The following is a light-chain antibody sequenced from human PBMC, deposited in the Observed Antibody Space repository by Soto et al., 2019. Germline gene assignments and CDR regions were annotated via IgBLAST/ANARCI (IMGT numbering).Light chain of an antibody. CDR1: SSDVGAYKY. V-gene: IGLV2-14*01. J-gene: IGLJ2*01. CDR3: SSYASGTTLV. Sequence: QSAPTQPASVSGSPGQSITISCTGTSSDVGAYKYVSWHQQHPGKAPKLIISEVSNRPSGVSSRFSGSRSGNTASLTISGLHPEDEAYYYCSSYASGTTLVFGGGTKVTVL. CDR2: EVS.